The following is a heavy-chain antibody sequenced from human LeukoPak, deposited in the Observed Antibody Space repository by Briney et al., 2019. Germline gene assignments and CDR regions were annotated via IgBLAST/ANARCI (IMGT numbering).Heavy chain of an antibody. CDR2: INHSGST. J-gene: IGHJ4*02. CDR3: ARQRGPDY. CDR1: GGSFSGYY. Sequence: SETLSLTCAVYGGSFSGYYWSWIRRPPGKGLEWIGEINHSGSTNYNPSLKSRVTISVDTSKNQFSLKLSSVTAADTAVYYCARQRGPDYWGQGTLVTVSS. V-gene: IGHV4-34*01.